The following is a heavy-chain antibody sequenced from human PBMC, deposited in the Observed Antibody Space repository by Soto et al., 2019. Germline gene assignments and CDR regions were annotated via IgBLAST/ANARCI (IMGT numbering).Heavy chain of an antibody. D-gene: IGHD4-4*01. V-gene: IGHV3-21*01. Sequence: GGSLRLSCAASGFTFSSYSMNWVRQAPGKGLEWVSSISSSSSYIYYAESVKGRFTTSRDNAKNSLYLKMNSLRAEDTAVYYCASWDYSNSGHFDYWGQGTLVTVSS. CDR1: GFTFSSYS. J-gene: IGHJ4*02. CDR2: ISSSSSYI. CDR3: ASWDYSNSGHFDY.